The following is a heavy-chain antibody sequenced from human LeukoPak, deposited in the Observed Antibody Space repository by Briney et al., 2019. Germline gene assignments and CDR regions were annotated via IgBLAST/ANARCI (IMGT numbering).Heavy chain of an antibody. CDR2: VTGSASTI. V-gene: IGHV3-48*03. D-gene: IGHD2-15*01. CDR1: GFTFSTYE. J-gene: IGHJ4*02. Sequence: GGSLRLSCAASGFTFSTYEMNWVRQAPGKGLEWVSYVTGSASTIYYADSVRGRFTISRDNAKNSLYLQMSSLRAEDTAVYYCARGVYCSGGSCYFAYLGQGTLVTVSS. CDR3: ARGVYCSGGSCYFAY.